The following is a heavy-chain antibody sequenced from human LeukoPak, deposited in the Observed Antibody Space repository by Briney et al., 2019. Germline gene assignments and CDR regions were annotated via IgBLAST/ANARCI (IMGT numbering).Heavy chain of an antibody. Sequence: SGTLSLTCTVSGGSISSSSYYWGWIRQPPGKGLEWIGSIYYSGNTYYNPSLKSRVTISVDTSKNQFSLKLSSVTAADTAVYYCARRPRYSSGWYMGAGYFDYWGQGTLVTVSS. V-gene: IGHV4-39*07. CDR1: GGSISSSSYY. CDR3: ARRPRYSSGWYMGAGYFDY. D-gene: IGHD6-19*01. J-gene: IGHJ4*02. CDR2: IYYSGNT.